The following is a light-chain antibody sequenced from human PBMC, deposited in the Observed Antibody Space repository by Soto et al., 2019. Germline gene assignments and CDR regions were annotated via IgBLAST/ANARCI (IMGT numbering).Light chain of an antibody. CDR3: QKYNSAPWT. V-gene: IGKV1-27*01. CDR2: AAS. CDR1: QAISNY. Sequence: DIQMTQSPSSLSASVGDRVTITCRASQAISNYLAWYQQRPGKVPKLLIYAASTLQSGVPSRFSGSGSETDFPLTISSLQPEDVATYYCQKYNSAPWTFGQGTKVEIK. J-gene: IGKJ1*01.